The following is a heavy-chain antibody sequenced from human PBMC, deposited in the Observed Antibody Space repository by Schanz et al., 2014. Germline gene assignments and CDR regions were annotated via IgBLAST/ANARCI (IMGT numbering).Heavy chain of an antibody. V-gene: IGHV4-4*02. J-gene: IGHJ3*01. CDR3: TRSTLWSYDV. CDR1: GGSISSGVW. D-gene: IGHD2-21*01. Sequence: QVQLQESGPGLVKPSGTLSLTCVVSGGSISSGVWWTWARQSPGKGLEWIGEIFHSGTTNYNPSLGSRVTISVDKSKNKFSLILSSMTAADTAVYYCTRSTLWSYDVWGRGTMVIVSS. CDR2: IFHSGTT.